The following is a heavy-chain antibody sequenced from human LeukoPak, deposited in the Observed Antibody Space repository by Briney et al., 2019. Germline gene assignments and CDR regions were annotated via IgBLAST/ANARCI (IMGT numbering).Heavy chain of an antibody. J-gene: IGHJ4*02. CDR2: ISSSSSII. D-gene: IGHD3-3*01. Sequence: GGSLRLSCAASGFSFSTYNMNWVRQAPGRGLEWVSYISSSSSIIYYADSVKGRFTISRDNAKSSLYLQMNSLRAEDTAVYYCAREVSGTPFDYWGQGTLVTVSS. CDR3: AREVSGTPFDY. V-gene: IGHV3-48*01. CDR1: GFSFSTYN.